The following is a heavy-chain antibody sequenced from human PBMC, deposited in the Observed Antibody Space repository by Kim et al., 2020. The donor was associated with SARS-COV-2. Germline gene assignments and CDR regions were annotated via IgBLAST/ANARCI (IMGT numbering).Heavy chain of an antibody. CDR2: ISSSSSYI. CDR1: GFTFSSYS. Sequence: GGSLRLSCAASGFTFSSYSMNWVRQAPGKGLEWVSSISSSSSYIYYADSVKGRFTISRDNAKNSLYLQMNSLRAEDTAVYYCARGIGSWRRYNNWFDPWGQGTLVTVSS. V-gene: IGHV3-21*01. D-gene: IGHD6-13*01. CDR3: ARGIGSWRRYNNWFDP. J-gene: IGHJ5*02.